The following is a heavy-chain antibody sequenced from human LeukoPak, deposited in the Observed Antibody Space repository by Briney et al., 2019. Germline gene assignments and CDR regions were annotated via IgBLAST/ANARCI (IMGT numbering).Heavy chain of an antibody. CDR3: ARKYSSSFLPNDVDV. D-gene: IGHD6-13*01. CDR1: GYTFTSYD. J-gene: IGHJ4*02. Sequence: ASVKVSCKASGYTFTSYDINWVRQATGQGLEWMGWMNPNSGNTGYAQKFQGRVTMTRNTSISTAYMELSSLRSEDTAVYYCARKYSSSFLPNDVDVWGQGTLVTVSS. CDR2: MNPNSGNT. V-gene: IGHV1-8*01.